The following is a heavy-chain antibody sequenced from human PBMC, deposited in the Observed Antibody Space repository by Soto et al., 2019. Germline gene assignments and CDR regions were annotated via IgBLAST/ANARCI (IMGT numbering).Heavy chain of an antibody. CDR2: ISGSGGST. Sequence: AGGSLRLSCAASGFTFSSYAMSWVRQAPGKGLEWVSAISGSGGSTYYADSVKGRFTISRDNSKNTLYLQMNSLRAEDTAVYYCAKAGYSYGYGTTIPTGGFDIWGQGTMVTVSS. CDR3: AKAGYSYGYGTTIPTGGFDI. D-gene: IGHD5-18*01. J-gene: IGHJ3*02. V-gene: IGHV3-23*01. CDR1: GFTFSSYA.